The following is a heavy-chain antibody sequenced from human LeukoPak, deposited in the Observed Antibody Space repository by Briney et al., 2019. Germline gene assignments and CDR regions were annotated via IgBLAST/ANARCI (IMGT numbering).Heavy chain of an antibody. CDR2: ISSSSIYI. CDR1: GFTFSSYS. CDR3: ATVGSGYSFDS. J-gene: IGHJ4*02. V-gene: IGHV3-21*01. D-gene: IGHD3-22*01. Sequence: GGSLRLSCAASGFTFSSYSMSWVRQAPGKGLEWVSSISSSSIYIYHADSVKGRFTISRDNAKNSLFLQMNTLRAEDTAVYYCATVGSGYSFDSWGQGTLVTVSS.